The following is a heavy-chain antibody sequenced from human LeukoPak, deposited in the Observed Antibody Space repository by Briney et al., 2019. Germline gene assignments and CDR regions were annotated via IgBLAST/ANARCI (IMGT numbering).Heavy chain of an antibody. CDR3: ARGRLEYSGTNDAFDI. CDR1: GYTFTSYD. V-gene: IGHV1-8*03. Sequence: ASVKVSCKASGYTFTSYDINWVRQATGQGLEWMGWMNPNSGNTGYAQKFQGRVTITRNTSISTAYMELSSLRSEDTAVYYCARGRLEYSGTNDAFDIWGQGTMVTVSS. D-gene: IGHD1-26*01. J-gene: IGHJ3*02. CDR2: MNPNSGNT.